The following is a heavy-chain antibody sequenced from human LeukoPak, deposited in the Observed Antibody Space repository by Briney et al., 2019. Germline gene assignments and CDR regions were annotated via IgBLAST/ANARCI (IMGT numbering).Heavy chain of an antibody. CDR1: GVDFSRAA. Sequence: GRSLRLSCVVSGVDFSRAAMYWVRQAPGKGLEWVGVISKDGSITAYADSVKGRFTMSRDNSKNTLYLQMNSLRPEDSTVYYCVREPYDMWSQGTMVTVSS. V-gene: IGHV3-30*04. J-gene: IGHJ3*02. CDR3: VREPYDM. CDR2: ISKDGSIT.